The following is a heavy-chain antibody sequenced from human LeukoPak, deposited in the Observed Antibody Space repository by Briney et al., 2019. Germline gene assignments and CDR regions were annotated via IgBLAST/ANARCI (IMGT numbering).Heavy chain of an antibody. Sequence: PGGSLRLSCAASGFTFSSYGMHWVRQAPGKGLEWVAVISYDGSNKYYADSVKGRFTISRDNSKNTLYLQMNSLRAEDTAVYYCAKGQTAMVFYFDLWGRGTLVTVSS. D-gene: IGHD5-18*01. CDR2: ISYDGSNK. CDR1: GFTFSSYG. CDR3: AKGQTAMVFYFDL. V-gene: IGHV3-30*18. J-gene: IGHJ2*01.